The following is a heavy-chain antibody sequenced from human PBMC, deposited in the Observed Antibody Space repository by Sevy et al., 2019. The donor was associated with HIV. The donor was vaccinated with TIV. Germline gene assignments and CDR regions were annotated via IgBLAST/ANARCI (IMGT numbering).Heavy chain of an antibody. D-gene: IGHD2-15*01. CDR2: ISSSGSTI. J-gene: IGHJ6*02. V-gene: IGHV3-11*01. Sequence: GGSLRLSCAASGFTFSDYYMSWIRQAPGKGLEWVSYISSSGSTIYYADSVKGRFTISRDNAKNSLYLQMNSLRAEDTAVYYCARLGASCSAGSCYLEWYYYYGMDVWGQGTTVTVSS. CDR1: GFTFSDYY. CDR3: ARLGASCSAGSCYLEWYYYYGMDV.